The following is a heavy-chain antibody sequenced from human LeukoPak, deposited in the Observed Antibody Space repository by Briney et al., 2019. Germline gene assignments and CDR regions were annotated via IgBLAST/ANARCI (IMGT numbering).Heavy chain of an antibody. CDR1: GYTFTSYA. CDR3: ARESGGCSGGSCYLVDI. V-gene: IGHV1-18*01. CDR2: ISAYSGNT. J-gene: IGHJ3*02. Sequence: ASVKVSCKASGYTFTSYAINWVRQAPGQGLEWMGWISAYSGNTNYAQKLQGRVTMTTDTSTSTVYMELRSLRSDDTAAYYCARESGGCSGGSCYLVDIWGQGTMVTVSS. D-gene: IGHD2-15*01.